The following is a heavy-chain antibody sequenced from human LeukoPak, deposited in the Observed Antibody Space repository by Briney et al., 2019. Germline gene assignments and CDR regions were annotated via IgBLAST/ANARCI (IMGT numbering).Heavy chain of an antibody. V-gene: IGHV3-48*03. Sequence: GGSLRLSCAASGFTSSSYEMNWVRQAPGKGLEWVSYISGSGSTIYYADSVKGRFTISRDNAKNSLYLQMNSLRAEDAAVYYCARAGYYFDYWGQGTLVTVSS. CDR2: ISGSGSTI. D-gene: IGHD3-10*01. CDR3: ARAGYYFDY. CDR1: GFTSSSYE. J-gene: IGHJ4*02.